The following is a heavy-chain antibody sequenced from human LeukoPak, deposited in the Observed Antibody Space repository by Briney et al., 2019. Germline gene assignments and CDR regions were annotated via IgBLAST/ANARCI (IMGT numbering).Heavy chain of an antibody. CDR3: ARWGCSSTSCYDLDAFDI. Sequence: GGSLRLSCAASGFTFSDYYMSWVRQAPGKGLEWVSVIYSGGSTYYADSVKGRFTISRDNSKNTLYLQMNSLRAEDTAVYYCARWGCSSTSCYDLDAFDIWGQGTMVTVSS. J-gene: IGHJ3*02. CDR2: IYSGGST. D-gene: IGHD2-2*01. CDR1: GFTFSDYY. V-gene: IGHV3-66*01.